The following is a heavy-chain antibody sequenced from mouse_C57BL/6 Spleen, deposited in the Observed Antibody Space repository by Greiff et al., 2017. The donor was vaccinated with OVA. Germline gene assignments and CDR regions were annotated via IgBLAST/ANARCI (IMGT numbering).Heavy chain of an antibody. CDR3: ARRGDYSNYENYAMDY. D-gene: IGHD2-5*01. CDR1: GYTFTSYG. V-gene: IGHV1-81*01. Sequence: QVQLKESGAELARPGASVKLSCKASGYTFTSYGISWVKQRTGQGLEWIGEIYPRSGNTYYNEKFKGKATLTADKSSSTAYMELRSLTSEDSAVYFCARRGDYSNYENYAMDYWGQGTSVTVSS. J-gene: IGHJ4*01. CDR2: IYPRSGNT.